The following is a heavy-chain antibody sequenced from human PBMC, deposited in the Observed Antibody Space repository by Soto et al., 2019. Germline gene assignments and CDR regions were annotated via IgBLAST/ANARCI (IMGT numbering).Heavy chain of an antibody. J-gene: IGHJ5*02. V-gene: IGHV3-23*01. Sequence: EVQLLESGGGLVQSGGSLRLSCIASGFTFKNYAMTWVRQAPGKGLEWVSGMSISGSTSDTYYADSAKGRFTISRDNLKTTLYLQMNSLRVEDTAMYFCAKSQSSGPGGWFDAWGQGPPVTVSS. CDR2: MSISGSTSDT. D-gene: IGHD6-6*01. CDR3: AKSQSSGPGGWFDA. CDR1: GFTFKNYA.